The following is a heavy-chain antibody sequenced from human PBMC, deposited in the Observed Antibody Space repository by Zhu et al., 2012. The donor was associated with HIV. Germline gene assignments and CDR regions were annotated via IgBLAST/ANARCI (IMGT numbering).Heavy chain of an antibody. D-gene: IGHD3-16*01. CDR1: GGSISSYY. CDR3: ARAPGRGRGEIDY. V-gene: IGHV4-4*09. J-gene: IGHJ4*02. CDR2: IYTSGST. Sequence: QVQLQESGPGLVKPSETLSLTCTVSGGSISSYYWSWIRQPPGKGLEWIGYIYTSGSTNYNPSLKSRVTISVDTSKNQFSLKLSSVTGADTAVYYCARAPGRGRGEIDYWGQGNPGSPSPQ.